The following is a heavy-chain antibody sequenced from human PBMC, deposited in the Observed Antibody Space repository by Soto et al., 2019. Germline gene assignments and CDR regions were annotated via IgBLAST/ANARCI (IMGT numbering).Heavy chain of an antibody. D-gene: IGHD6-13*01. CDR3: ARDQGSHPGD. J-gene: IGHJ4*02. V-gene: IGHV4-4*02. Sequence: QVQLPESGPGLVRPSGTVSLTCAVSGGSISSGNWWSWVRQPPGKGLEWIGEIHHSGSTNYTPSLTSRVTMSVVPSKNLFSLTLNSVTAADTAFYYCARDQGSHPGDWGQGTLVSVSS. CDR1: GGSISSGNW. CDR2: IHHSGST.